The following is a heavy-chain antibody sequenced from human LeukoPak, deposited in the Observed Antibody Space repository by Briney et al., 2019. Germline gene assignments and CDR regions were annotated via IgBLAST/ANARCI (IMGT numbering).Heavy chain of an antibody. CDR2: IYYSGST. CDR3: ARMEPYYDFWSGYPGSAFDI. V-gene: IGHV4-61*01. J-gene: IGHJ3*02. Sequence: PSETLSLTCFVSGGSINSHIHYWGWIRQPPGKGLEWIGYIYYSGSTNYNPSLKSRVTISVDTSKNQFSLKLSSVTAADTAVYYCARMEPYYDFWSGYPGSAFDIWGQGTMVTVSS. CDR1: GGSINSHIHY. D-gene: IGHD3-3*01.